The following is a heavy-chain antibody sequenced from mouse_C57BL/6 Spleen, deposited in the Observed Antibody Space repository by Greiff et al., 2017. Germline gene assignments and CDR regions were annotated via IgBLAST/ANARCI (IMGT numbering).Heavy chain of an antibody. V-gene: IGHV5-4*01. J-gene: IGHJ3*01. Sequence: EVQRVESGGGLVKPGGSLKLSCAASGFTFSSYAMSWVRQTPEKRLEWVATISDGGSYTYYPDNVKGRFTISRDNAKNNLYLQMSHLKSEDTAMYYCARDRDDGYPFAYWGQGTLVTVSA. CDR3: ARDRDDGYPFAY. D-gene: IGHD2-3*01. CDR2: ISDGGSYT. CDR1: GFTFSSYA.